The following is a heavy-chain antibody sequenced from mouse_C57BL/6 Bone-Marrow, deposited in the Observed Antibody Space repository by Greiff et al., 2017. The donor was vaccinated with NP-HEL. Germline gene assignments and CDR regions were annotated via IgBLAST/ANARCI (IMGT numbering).Heavy chain of an antibody. J-gene: IGHJ2*01. Sequence: QVQLKQSGAELARPGASVKLSCKASGYTFTSYGISWVKQRTGQGLEWIGEIYPRSGNTYYNEKFKGKATLTADKSSSTAYMELRSLTSEDSAVYVCASPGIYYDYDVGFDYWGQGTTLTVSS. D-gene: IGHD2-4*01. CDR2: IYPRSGNT. V-gene: IGHV1-81*01. CDR3: ASPGIYYDYDVGFDY. CDR1: GYTFTSYG.